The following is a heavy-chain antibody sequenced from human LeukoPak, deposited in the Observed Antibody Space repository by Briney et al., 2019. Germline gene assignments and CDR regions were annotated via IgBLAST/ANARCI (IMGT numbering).Heavy chain of an antibody. D-gene: IGHD3-9*01. CDR2: IYYSGST. V-gene: IGHV4-39*01. Sequence: SETLSLTCTVSGGSISSSSYYWGWIRQPPGKGLEWIGSIYYSGSTYYNPSLKSRVTISVDTSKNQFSPKLSSVTAADTAVYYCAIVKAGYFDLYYCYGMDVWGQGTTVTVSS. J-gene: IGHJ6*02. CDR3: AIVKAGYFDLYYCYGMDV. CDR1: GGSISSSSYY.